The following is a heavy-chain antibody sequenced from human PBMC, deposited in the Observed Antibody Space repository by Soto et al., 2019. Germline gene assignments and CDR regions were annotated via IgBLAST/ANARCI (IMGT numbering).Heavy chain of an antibody. D-gene: IGHD1-26*01. Sequence: PGGSLRLSCAASGFTFSGLAMNWVRQAPGKALEWVSTICSSSDIFYADSVKGRFTISRDNSKNTLYLQVSSLRVEDTAVYYCAKSGSRWEIPQAWGQGILVTVSS. CDR3: AKSGSRWEIPQA. CDR2: ICSSSDI. CDR1: GFTFSGLA. V-gene: IGHV3-23*05. J-gene: IGHJ5*02.